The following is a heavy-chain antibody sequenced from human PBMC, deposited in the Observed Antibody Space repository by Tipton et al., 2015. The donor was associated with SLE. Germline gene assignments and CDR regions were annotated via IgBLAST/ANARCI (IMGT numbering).Heavy chain of an antibody. CDR1: GDSISSYH. CDR2: LHYDGST. V-gene: IGHV4-59*08. J-gene: IGHJ4*02. Sequence: TLSLTCTLSGDSISSYHWSWIRQPPGRGLEWIGYLHYDGSTDYNPSLKSRVTITVDRTKNQVSLKLSSVTAADTALYYCARHGMAVVGTGYLDDWGQGTLVTVST. CDR3: ARHGMAVVGTGYLDD. D-gene: IGHD6-19*01.